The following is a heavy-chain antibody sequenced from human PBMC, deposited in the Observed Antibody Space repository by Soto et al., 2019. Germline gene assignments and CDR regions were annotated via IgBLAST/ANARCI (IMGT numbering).Heavy chain of an antibody. CDR1: GFTFSSYA. D-gene: IGHD4-17*01. V-gene: IGHV3-30-3*01. CDR3: ARDYGDLNWFDP. Sequence: QVQLVESGGGVVQPGRPLRLSCAASGFTFSSYAMHWVRQAPGKGLEWVAVISYDGSNKYYADSVKGRFTISRDNSKNTLYLQMNSLRAEDTAVYYCARDYGDLNWFDPWGQGTLVTVSS. CDR2: ISYDGSNK. J-gene: IGHJ5*02.